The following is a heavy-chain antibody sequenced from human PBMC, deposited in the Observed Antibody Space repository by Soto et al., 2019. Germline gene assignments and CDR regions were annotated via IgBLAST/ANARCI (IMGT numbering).Heavy chain of an antibody. CDR1: GGSISSGSYY. D-gene: IGHD6-19*01. CDR3: ARLSGWFFLPDDY. Sequence: QVQLQESGPGLVKPSQTLSLSCTVSGGSISSGSYYWTWIRQHPGKGLEWIGSIYYSGRNYYNPSLKSRVTISVDTSKNQFSLRLSSVTAADTAVYYCARLSGWFFLPDDYWGQGTLVTVSS. V-gene: IGHV4-31*03. CDR2: IYYSGRN. J-gene: IGHJ4*02.